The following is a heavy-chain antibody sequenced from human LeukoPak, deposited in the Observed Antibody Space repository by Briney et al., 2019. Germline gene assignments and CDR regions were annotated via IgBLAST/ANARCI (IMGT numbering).Heavy chain of an antibody. CDR2: INHSGST. J-gene: IGHJ6*02. CDR1: GGSFSGYY. CDR3: ARVGPITIFGVVITPTHYYGMDV. Sequence: SETLSLTCAVYGGSFSGYYWSWIRQAPGKGLEWIGEINHSGSTNYNPSLKSRVTISVDTSKNQFSLKLSSVTAADTAVYYCARVGPITIFGVVITPTHYYGMDVWGQGTTVTVSS. V-gene: IGHV4-34*01. D-gene: IGHD3-3*01.